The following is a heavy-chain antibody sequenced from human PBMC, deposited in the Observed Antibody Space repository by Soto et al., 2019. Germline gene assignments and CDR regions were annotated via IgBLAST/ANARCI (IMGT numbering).Heavy chain of an antibody. J-gene: IGHJ5*02. Sequence: SETLSLTCTVSCGSISSCGYYWSWIRQHPGKGLEWIGYIYYSGSTYYNPSLKSRVTISVDTSKNQFSLKLSSVTAADTAVYYCARSLRFFPNWFDPWGQGTLVTVSS. CDR3: ARSLRFFPNWFDP. CDR2: IYYSGST. V-gene: IGHV4-31*03. CDR1: CGSISSCGYY. D-gene: IGHD3-3*01.